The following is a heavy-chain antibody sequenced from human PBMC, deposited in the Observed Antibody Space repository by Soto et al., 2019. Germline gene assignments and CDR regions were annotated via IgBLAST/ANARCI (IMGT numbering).Heavy chain of an antibody. CDR1: GGSISGSSYY. V-gene: IGHV4-39*01. Sequence: SETLSLTCTVSGGSISGSSYYWGWIRQPPGEGLEWIGTIYYSGSTYYNPSLKSRLTMSVDTSKNQFSLKLSSVTAADAAVYYCARVREYSTSYFDSWGQGTLVTVSS. D-gene: IGHD6-6*01. CDR2: IYYSGST. J-gene: IGHJ5*01. CDR3: ARVREYSTSYFDS.